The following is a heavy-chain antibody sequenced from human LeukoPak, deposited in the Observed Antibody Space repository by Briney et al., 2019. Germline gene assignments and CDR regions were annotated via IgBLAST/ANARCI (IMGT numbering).Heavy chain of an antibody. CDR1: GFTFSTYA. D-gene: IGHD5-18*01. Sequence: RGSLRLSCAASGFTFSTYAMNWVRQAPGKGLEWVSGISGNGDNTYYTDSVKGRFTISRDNSKNTLYLQMNSLRAEDTAVYYCARGYTYGSAWGQGTLVTVSS. CDR3: ARGYTYGSA. J-gene: IGHJ5*02. V-gene: IGHV3-23*01. CDR2: ISGNGDNT.